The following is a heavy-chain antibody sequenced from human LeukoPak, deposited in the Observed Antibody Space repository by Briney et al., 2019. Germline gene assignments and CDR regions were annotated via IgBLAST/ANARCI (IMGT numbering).Heavy chain of an antibody. CDR1: GYSFTSYW. J-gene: IGHJ6*02. CDR2: IYPGDSDT. CDR3: ARLGGLVKIAAASRDSYYYGMDV. V-gene: IGHV5-51*01. Sequence: GESLKISCKGSGYSFTSYWIGWVRQMPGKGLEWMGIIYPGDSDTRYSPSFRGQVTISADKSISTAYLQWSSLKASDTAMYYCARLGGLVKIAAASRDSYYYGMDVWGQGTTVTVSS. D-gene: IGHD6-13*01.